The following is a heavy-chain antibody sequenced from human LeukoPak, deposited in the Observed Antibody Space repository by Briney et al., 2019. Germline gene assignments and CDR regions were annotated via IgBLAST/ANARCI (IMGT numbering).Heavy chain of an antibody. Sequence: GGSLRLSCAASGFTVSSNYMSWVRQAPGKGLEWVSIIYSGGSTNYADSVKGRFTISRDNSKNTLYLQMNSLRADDTAVYYCARYSGSYYYGMDVWGQGTTVTVSS. V-gene: IGHV3-53*01. D-gene: IGHD1-26*01. CDR3: ARYSGSYYYGMDV. CDR1: GFTVSSNY. J-gene: IGHJ6*02. CDR2: IYSGGST.